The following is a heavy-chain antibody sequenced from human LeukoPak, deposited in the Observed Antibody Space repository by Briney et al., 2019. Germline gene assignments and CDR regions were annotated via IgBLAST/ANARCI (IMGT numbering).Heavy chain of an antibody. CDR2: ISSRGDKI. V-gene: IGHV3-21*01. CDR1: GFTFDNFG. J-gene: IGHJ4*02. CDR3: ARDWGRKYFDY. D-gene: IGHD1-14*01. Sequence: GGSLRLSCAASGFTFDNFGINWVRQAPGKGLEWVSFISSRGDKIYYGDAVKGRFTIPRDNAKNSLYLQVNGLRAEDTAVYYCARDWGRKYFDYWGQGTLVTVSS.